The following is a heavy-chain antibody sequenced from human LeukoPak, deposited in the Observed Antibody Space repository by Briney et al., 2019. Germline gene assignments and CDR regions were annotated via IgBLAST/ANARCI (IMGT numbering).Heavy chain of an antibody. CDR1: GFTFSSYE. D-gene: IGHD2-2*01. J-gene: IGHJ4*02. Sequence: TGGSLRLSCAASGFTFSSYEMNWVRQAPGKGLEWVAKMNEYGSEIFYVDSVKGRFTISRDNAKKSLYLQMNSLRAEDTAVYYCARPRGCGSSRCNNFDYWGQGTLVTVSS. CDR2: MNEYGSEI. V-gene: IGHV3-7*01. CDR3: ARPRGCGSSRCNNFDY.